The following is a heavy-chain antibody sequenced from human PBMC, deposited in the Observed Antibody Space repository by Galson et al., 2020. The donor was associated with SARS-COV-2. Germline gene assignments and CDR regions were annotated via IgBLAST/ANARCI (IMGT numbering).Heavy chain of an antibody. CDR3: ARDYSGYCSGGSCYSDAFDI. CDR2: LNPNSGNT. Sequence: ASVKVSCKASGYTFTSYDLNWVRPATGQGLEWMGWLNPNSGNTGYAQKFQGRVTMTRNTSISTAYMELSSLRSEDTAVYYCARDYSGYCSGGSCYSDAFDIWGQGTMVTVSS. CDR1: GYTFTSYD. D-gene: IGHD2-15*01. V-gene: IGHV1-8*01. J-gene: IGHJ3*02.